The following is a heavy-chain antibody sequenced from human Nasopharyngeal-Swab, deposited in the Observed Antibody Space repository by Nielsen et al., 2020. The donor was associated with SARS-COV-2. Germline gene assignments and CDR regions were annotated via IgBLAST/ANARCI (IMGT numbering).Heavy chain of an antibody. CDR2: INHSGST. D-gene: IGHD2-2*01. CDR3: ARGFHIRYCSSTSCLYYYYYGMDV. J-gene: IGHJ6*02. CDR1: GGSFSGYC. Sequence: ESLKISCAVYGGSFSGYCWSWIRQPPGKGLEWIGEINHSGSTNYNPSLKSRVTISVDTSKNQFSLKLSSVTAADTAVYYCARGFHIRYCSSTSCLYYYYYGMDVWGQGTTVTVSS. V-gene: IGHV4-34*01.